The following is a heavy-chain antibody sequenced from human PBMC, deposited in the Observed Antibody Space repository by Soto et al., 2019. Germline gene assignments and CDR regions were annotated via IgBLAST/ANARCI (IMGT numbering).Heavy chain of an antibody. V-gene: IGHV1-69*13. CDR2: IIPVFGTA. D-gene: IGHD3-22*01. Sequence: ASVKVTCKASGGTFSNDGVSYGVFWVRQAPGQGLEWMGGIIPVFGTANYAEKFQGRVTITADESTSTAYMELSSLKSEDTAVYYCARGLRSYYYDSSGNYRPDAFDIWGQGTMVT. J-gene: IGHJ3*02. CDR3: ARGLRSYYYDSSGNYRPDAFDI. CDR1: GGTFSNDGVSYG.